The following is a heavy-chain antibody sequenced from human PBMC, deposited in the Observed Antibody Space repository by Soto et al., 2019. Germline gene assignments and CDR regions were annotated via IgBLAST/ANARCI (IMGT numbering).Heavy chain of an antibody. J-gene: IGHJ3*02. CDR3: ASSDSSGYYYHDAFDI. V-gene: IGHV1-2*02. CDR1: GYTFTGYY. Sequence: QVQLVQSGAEVKKPGASVKVSCKASGYTFTGYYMHWLRQAPGQGLEWMGWINPNSGGTNYAQKFQGRVTMTRDPSISTAYMELSRLRSDDTAVYYCASSDSSGYYYHDAFDIWGQGTMVTVSS. CDR2: INPNSGGT. D-gene: IGHD3-22*01.